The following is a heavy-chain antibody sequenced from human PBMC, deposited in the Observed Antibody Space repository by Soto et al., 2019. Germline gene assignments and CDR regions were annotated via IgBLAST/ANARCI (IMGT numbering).Heavy chain of an antibody. CDR3: ATWADAADEDQFQH. CDR2: INQDGSQK. V-gene: IGHV3-7*01. CDR1: GFRFTNSW. Sequence: EVQLVESGGGLVQPGGSLRLSCAASGFRFTNSWMSWVRQAPGKGLGWVAHINQDGSQKYYVDSVKGRFTISRDNAKSSLYLQMNSRRAEDTAVYYCATWADAADEDQFQHWGQGTRVSVSS. D-gene: IGHD2-15*01. J-gene: IGHJ1*01.